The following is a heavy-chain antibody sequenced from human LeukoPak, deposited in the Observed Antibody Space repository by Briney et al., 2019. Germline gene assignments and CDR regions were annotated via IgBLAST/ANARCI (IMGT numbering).Heavy chain of an antibody. CDR1: GGSISSGSYY. D-gene: IGHD3-3*01. CDR3: ARDGISTIFGVVITTDAFDI. Sequence: KPSETLSLTCTVSGGSISSGSYYWSWIRQPAGKGLEWIGRIYTSGSTNYNPSLKSRVTISVDTSKNQFSLKLSSVTAADTAVYYCARDGISTIFGVVITTDAFDIWGQGTMVTVSS. CDR2: IYTSGST. J-gene: IGHJ3*02. V-gene: IGHV4-61*02.